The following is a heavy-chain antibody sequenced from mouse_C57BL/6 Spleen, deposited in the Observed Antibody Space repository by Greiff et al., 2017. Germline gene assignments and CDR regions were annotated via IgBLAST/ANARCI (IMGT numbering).Heavy chain of an antibody. CDR2: INPSNGGT. V-gene: IGHV1-53*01. D-gene: IGHD2-4*01. Sequence: QVQLQQPGTELVKPWASVKLSCKASGYTFTSYWMHWVKQRPGPGLDWIGNINPSNGGTNYNEKFKSKATLTVDNSSSTAYMQLSSLTSEDSAVYYCARSNHYDYDLFAYWGQGTLVTVSA. J-gene: IGHJ3*01. CDR1: GYTFTSYW. CDR3: ARSNHYDYDLFAY.